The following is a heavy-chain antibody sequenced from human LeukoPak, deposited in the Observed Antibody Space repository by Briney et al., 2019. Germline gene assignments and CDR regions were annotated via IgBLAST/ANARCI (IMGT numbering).Heavy chain of an antibody. CDR2: IYYSGST. Sequence: SETLSLTCTVSGGSISSYYWSWIRQPPGKGLEWIGYIYYSGSTNYNPSLKSRVTISVDTSKNQFSLKLGSVTAADTAVYYCARGKAAVDYWGQGTLVTVSS. V-gene: IGHV4-59*01. J-gene: IGHJ4*02. CDR1: GGSISSYY. D-gene: IGHD6-25*01. CDR3: ARGKAAVDY.